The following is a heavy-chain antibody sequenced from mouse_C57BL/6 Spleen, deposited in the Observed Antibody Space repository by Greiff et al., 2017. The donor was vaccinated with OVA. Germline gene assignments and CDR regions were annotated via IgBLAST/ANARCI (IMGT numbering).Heavy chain of an antibody. CDR2: IFPGSGST. CDR1: GYTFTDYY. J-gene: IGHJ2*01. V-gene: IGHV1-75*01. Sequence: VHLVESGPELVKPGASVKISCKASGYTFTDYYINWVKQRPGQGLEWIGWIFPGSGSTYYNEKFKGKATLTVDKSSSTAYMLLSSLTSEDSAVYFCARYGSSLGYFDYWGQGTTLTVSS. D-gene: IGHD1-1*01. CDR3: ARYGSSLGYFDY.